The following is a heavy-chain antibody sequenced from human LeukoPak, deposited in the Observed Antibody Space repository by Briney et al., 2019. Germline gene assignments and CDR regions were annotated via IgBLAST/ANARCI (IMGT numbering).Heavy chain of an antibody. CDR3: ARTSGPHFDY. CDR2: IYYSGST. Sequence: SETLSLTCTVSGGSISSSSYNWGWICQPPGKGLEWIGSIYYSGSTYYNPSLKSRVTISIDTSKNQFSLKLSSVTAADTAVYYCARTSGPHFDYWGQGTLVTVSS. V-gene: IGHV4-39*07. CDR1: GGSISSSSYN. J-gene: IGHJ4*02.